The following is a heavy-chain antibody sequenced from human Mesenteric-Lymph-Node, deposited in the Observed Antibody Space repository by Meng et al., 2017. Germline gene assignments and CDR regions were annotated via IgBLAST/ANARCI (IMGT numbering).Heavy chain of an antibody. D-gene: IGHD2-21*01. CDR2: IHHSGSA. Sequence: QGQLQESGPGLVKPSQTLSLTCTVSGDSINSDAYYWSWIRQPPGKGLEWIRYIHHSGSAYYNPSLKSRVSISVDTSKNQFSLNLNSMTAADTAVYYCASFDHIPRRNYFDYWGQGTLVTVSS. CDR3: ASFDHIPRRNYFDY. CDR1: GDSINSDAYY. V-gene: IGHV4-30-4*01. J-gene: IGHJ4*02.